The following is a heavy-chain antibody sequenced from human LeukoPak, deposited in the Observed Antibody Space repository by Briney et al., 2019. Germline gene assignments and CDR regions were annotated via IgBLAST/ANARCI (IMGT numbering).Heavy chain of an antibody. J-gene: IGHJ4*02. Sequence: GGSLRLSCAASGYTFNTYAMSWVRQAPGKGLEWVANIKQDGSEKFYVDSVKGRFTLSRDNAKNSLFLQMNSLRAEDTAVYYCARDYYGSGWYGDYWGQGTLVTVSS. V-gene: IGHV3-7*04. D-gene: IGHD6-19*01. CDR3: ARDYYGSGWYGDY. CDR2: IKQDGSEK. CDR1: GYTFNTYA.